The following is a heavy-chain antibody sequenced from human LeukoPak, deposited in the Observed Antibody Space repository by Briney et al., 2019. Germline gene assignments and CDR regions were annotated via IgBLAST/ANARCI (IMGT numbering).Heavy chain of an antibody. V-gene: IGHV3-21*01. D-gene: IGHD6-19*01. CDR1: GFTVSSNY. CDR2: ISSSSSYI. J-gene: IGHJ4*02. CDR3: ARERRYSSGWYKSGFDY. Sequence: PGGSLRLSCAASGFTVSSNYMSWVRQAPGKGLEWVSSISSSSSYIYYADSVKGRFTISRDNAKNSLYLQMNSLRAEDTAVYYCARERRYSSGWYKSGFDYWGQGTLVTVSS.